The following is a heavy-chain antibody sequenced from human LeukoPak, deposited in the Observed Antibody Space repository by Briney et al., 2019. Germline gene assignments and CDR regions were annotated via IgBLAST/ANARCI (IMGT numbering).Heavy chain of an antibody. Sequence: SETLSLTCAVYGGSFSGYYWSWIHQPPGKGLEWIGEINHSGSANYNPSLKSRVTISVDTSKNQFSLKLTSVTAADTAVYYCARVKWDLKNGMDVWGQGTTVTVSS. V-gene: IGHV4-34*01. CDR2: INHSGSA. J-gene: IGHJ6*02. CDR3: ARVKWDLKNGMDV. CDR1: GGSFSGYY. D-gene: IGHD1-26*01.